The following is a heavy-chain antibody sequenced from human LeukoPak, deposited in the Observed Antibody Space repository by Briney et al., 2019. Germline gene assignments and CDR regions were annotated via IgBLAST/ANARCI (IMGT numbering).Heavy chain of an antibody. CDR1: GFTFSSYS. D-gene: IGHD4-17*01. V-gene: IGHV3-21*01. CDR3: AISDYGFVRTVRY. Sequence: GGSLRLSCAASGFTFSSYSMNWVRQAPGKGLEWVSSISSSSSYIYYADSVKGRFTISRDNAKNSLYLQMNSLRAEDTAVYYCAISDYGFVRTVRYWGQGTLVTVSS. CDR2: ISSSSSYI. J-gene: IGHJ4*02.